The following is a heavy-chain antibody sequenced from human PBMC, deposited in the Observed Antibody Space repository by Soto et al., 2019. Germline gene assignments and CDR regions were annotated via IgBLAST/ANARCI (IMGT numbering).Heavy chain of an antibody. CDR2: INHSGST. D-gene: IGHD2-8*02. J-gene: IGHJ4*02. V-gene: IGHV4-34*01. CDR1: GGSFSGYY. CDR3: ARDKITGLLDY. Sequence: ETLSLTCAVYGGSFSGYYWTWIRQPPGTGLEWIGEINHSGSTNYNPSLKSRVTISVDTSKNQFSLKLTSVTAADTAVYYCARDKITGLLDYWGQGTLVTVSS.